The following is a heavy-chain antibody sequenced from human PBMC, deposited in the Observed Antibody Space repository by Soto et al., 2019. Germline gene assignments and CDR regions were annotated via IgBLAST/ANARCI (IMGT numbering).Heavy chain of an antibody. CDR1: GFSLSTTAEG. D-gene: IGHD2-2*01. CDR2: IYWDDDE. Sequence: KESGPTLVKPTQTLTLTCTFSGFSLSTTAEGVGWIRQPPGKALEWLALIYWDDDEHYSPSLKSRLTITKDTSKNQVVLTMTNVDPVDTATYYCAHGSCSSADCYPNPYLDYWGQGILVTVSS. V-gene: IGHV2-5*02. CDR3: AHGSCSSADCYPNPYLDY. J-gene: IGHJ4*02.